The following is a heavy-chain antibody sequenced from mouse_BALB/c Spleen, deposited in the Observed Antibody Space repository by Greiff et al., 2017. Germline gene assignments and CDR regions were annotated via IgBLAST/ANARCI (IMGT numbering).Heavy chain of an antibody. CDR1: GFTFSSFG. Sequence: EVKLVESGGGLVQPGGSRKLSCAASGFTFSSFGMHWVRQAPEKGLEWVAYISSGSSTIYYADTVKGRFTISRDNPKNTLFQQMTSLRSEDTAMYYCAITTVVATEMDYWGQGTSVTVSS. D-gene: IGHD1-1*01. CDR2: ISSGSSTI. CDR3: AITTVVATEMDY. V-gene: IGHV5-17*02. J-gene: IGHJ4*01.